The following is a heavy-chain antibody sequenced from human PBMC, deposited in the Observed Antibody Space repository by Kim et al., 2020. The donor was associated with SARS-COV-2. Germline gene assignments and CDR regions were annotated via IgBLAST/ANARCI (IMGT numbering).Heavy chain of an antibody. CDR3: AKDGSSWYGGGIDY. V-gene: IGHV3-30*02. Sequence: ADSMKGRFTISRDNSKNTLYLQMNSLSAEDTAVYYCAKDGSSWYGGGIDYWGQGTLVTVSS. D-gene: IGHD6-13*01. J-gene: IGHJ4*02.